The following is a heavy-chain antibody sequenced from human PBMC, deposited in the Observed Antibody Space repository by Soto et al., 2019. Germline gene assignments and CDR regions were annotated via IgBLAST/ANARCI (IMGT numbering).Heavy chain of an antibody. Sequence: GGSLRLSCAASGFTFSSYSMNWVRQAPGKGLEWVSYISSSSSTIYYADSVKGRFTISRDNAKNSLYLQMNSLRAEDTAVYYCARDGLAAGTYFFDYWGQGTLVTVSS. CDR1: GFTFSSYS. V-gene: IGHV3-48*04. CDR3: ARDGLAAGTYFFDY. CDR2: ISSSSSTI. J-gene: IGHJ4*02. D-gene: IGHD6-13*01.